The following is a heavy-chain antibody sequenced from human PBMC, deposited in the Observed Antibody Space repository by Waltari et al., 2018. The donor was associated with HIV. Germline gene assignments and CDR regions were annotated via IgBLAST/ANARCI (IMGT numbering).Heavy chain of an antibody. CDR2: IARGGST. CDR1: GRPARSTG. CDR3: ARVRSTMGRFQGFDY. Sequence: VQLVETGGGLIQPGGPLRPSCAASGRPARSTGMNWVRQAPGEGLAWVSLIARGGSTYYADSVKGRFTISRDNSKNTLYLQMNSLRAEDTAVYYCARVRSTMGRFQGFDYWGQGTLGTVSS. D-gene: IGHD1-26*01. V-gene: IGHV3-53*02. J-gene: IGHJ4*02.